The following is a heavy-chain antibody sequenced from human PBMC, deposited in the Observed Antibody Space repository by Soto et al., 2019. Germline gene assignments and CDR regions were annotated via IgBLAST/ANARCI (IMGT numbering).Heavy chain of an antibody. CDR1: GFTFSSYA. CDR2: ISGSGGST. J-gene: IGHJ6*02. V-gene: IGHV3-23*01. Sequence: EVQLLESGGGLVQPGGSLRLSCAASGFTFSSYAMSWVRQAPGKELEWVSAISGSGGSTYYADSVKGRFTISRDNSKNTLYLQMNSLRAEDTAVYYCAKEGYYDSSGYYFQGGMDVWGQGTTVTVSS. D-gene: IGHD3-22*01. CDR3: AKEGYYDSSGYYFQGGMDV.